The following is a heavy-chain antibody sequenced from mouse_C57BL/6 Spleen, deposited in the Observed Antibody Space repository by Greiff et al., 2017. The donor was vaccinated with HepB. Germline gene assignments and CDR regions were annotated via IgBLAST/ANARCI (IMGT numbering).Heavy chain of an antibody. CDR2: IYPRSGNT. CDR3: ARDYAEAY. D-gene: IGHD2-4*01. Sequence: QVQLKESGAELARPGASVKLSCKASGYTFTSYGISWVKQRTGQGLEWIGEIYPRSGNTYYNEKFKGKATLTADKSSSTAYMELRSLTSEDSAVYFCARDYAEAYWGQGTLVTVSA. V-gene: IGHV1-81*01. CDR1: GYTFTSYG. J-gene: IGHJ3*01.